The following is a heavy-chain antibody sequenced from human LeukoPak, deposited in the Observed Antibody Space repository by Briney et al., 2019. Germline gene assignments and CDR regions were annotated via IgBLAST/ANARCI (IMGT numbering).Heavy chain of an antibody. CDR1: GFTFRSYD. D-gene: IGHD3-22*01. V-gene: IGHV3-13*01. CDR3: AGARASYDSRDDAFDI. CDR2: IGTAGDT. Sequence: GGSLRLSCSASGFTFRSYDVPGFRQATGKGLKWVSAIGTAGDTHYPGSVKGRFTISRENAKNSLYLQMNSLRAGDTAVYYCAGARASYDSRDDAFDIWGQGTMVTVSS. J-gene: IGHJ3*02.